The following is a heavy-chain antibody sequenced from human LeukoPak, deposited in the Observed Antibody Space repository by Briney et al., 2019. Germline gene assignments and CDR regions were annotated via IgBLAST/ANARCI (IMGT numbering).Heavy chain of an antibody. CDR2: IWYDGSNK. J-gene: IGHJ4*02. V-gene: IGHV3-33*01. Sequence: GRSLRLSCAASGFTFSSYGMHWVRQAPGKGLEWVAVIWYDGSNKYYADSVKGRFIISRDNSKNTLYLQMNSLRAEDTAVYYCARDLGQFADILTGYYSPAGYWGQGTLVTVSS. CDR3: ARDLGQFADILTGYYSPAGY. CDR1: GFTFSSYG. D-gene: IGHD3-9*01.